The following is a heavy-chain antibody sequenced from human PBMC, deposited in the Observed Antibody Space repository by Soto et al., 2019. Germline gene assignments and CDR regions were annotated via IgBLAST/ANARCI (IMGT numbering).Heavy chain of an antibody. V-gene: IGHV3-48*01. Sequence: KGLEWVAYISSTSNTIYYADSVKGRFTISRDNPNNSLYLQMNSLRAEDTAVYYCASPRYCGGGSCYDDYWGQRTLVSVSS. CDR3: ASPRYCGGGSCYDDY. D-gene: IGHD2-15*01. CDR2: ISSTSNTI. J-gene: IGHJ4*02.